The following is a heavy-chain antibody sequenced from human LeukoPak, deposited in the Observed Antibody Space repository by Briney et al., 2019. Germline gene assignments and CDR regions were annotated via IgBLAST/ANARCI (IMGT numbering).Heavy chain of an antibody. Sequence: ASVKVSCKASGYTFTDYYMHWVRQAPGQGLEWMGWSNPNSGGTNYTQKIHGRVTMTRDTSISTAYMELSRLRSDDTAVYYCARVKDRISMVRGVLSPQNYYYYYMDVWGKGTTVTVSS. CDR2: SNPNSGGT. D-gene: IGHD3-10*01. CDR1: GYTFTDYY. CDR3: ARVKDRISMVRGVLSPQNYYYYYMDV. V-gene: IGHV1-2*02. J-gene: IGHJ6*03.